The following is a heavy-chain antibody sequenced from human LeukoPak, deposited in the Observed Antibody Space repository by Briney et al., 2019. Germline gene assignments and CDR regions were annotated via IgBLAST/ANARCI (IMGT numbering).Heavy chain of an antibody. D-gene: IGHD3-9*01. CDR1: GFTVSSNY. Sequence: PGGSLRLSCAASGFTVSSNYMSWVRQAPGKGLEWVSVIYSGGSTYYADSVKGRFTISRHESKNTLYLQMNSLRAEDTAVYYCARGVYDILTGYCYGTDVWGQGTTVTVSS. CDR3: ARGVYDILTGYCYGTDV. CDR2: IYSGGST. J-gene: IGHJ6*02. V-gene: IGHV3-53*04.